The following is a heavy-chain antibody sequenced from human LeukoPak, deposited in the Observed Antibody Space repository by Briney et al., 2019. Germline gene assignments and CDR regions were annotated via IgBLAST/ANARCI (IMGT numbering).Heavy chain of an antibody. CDR2: INHSGST. D-gene: IGHD2-21*02. CDR3: ASLDRLEVTDGIDASDI. CDR1: GGSFSGYY. Sequence: SETLSLTCAVYGGSFSGYYWSWIRQPPGKGLEWIGEINHSGSTNYNPSLKSRVTISVDTSKNQFSLKLSSVTAADTAVYYCASLDRLEVTDGIDASDIWGQGTMVTVSS. J-gene: IGHJ3*02. V-gene: IGHV4-34*01.